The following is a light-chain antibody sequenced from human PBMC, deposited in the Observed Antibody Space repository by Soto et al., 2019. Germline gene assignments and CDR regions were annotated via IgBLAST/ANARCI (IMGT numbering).Light chain of an antibody. CDR2: EVS. V-gene: IGLV2-14*01. CDR3: SSYTSSITLDV. Sequence: QSALSHPASVSWSPGHSITISCTGTSSDVGGYNYVSWYQQHAGKAPKLILYEVSNRPSGVSNRFSGSKSGNTASLTISGLQAEDDADYYCSSYTSSITLDVFGTGTKVTVL. CDR1: SSDVGGYNY. J-gene: IGLJ1*01.